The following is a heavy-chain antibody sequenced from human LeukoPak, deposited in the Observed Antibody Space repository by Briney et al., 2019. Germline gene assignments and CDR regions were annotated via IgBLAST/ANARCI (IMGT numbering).Heavy chain of an antibody. J-gene: IGHJ5*02. Sequence: SETLSLTCTVSGGSISSYYWSWIRQPPGMGLDWIGYIYYSGSTNYNPSLKSRVTISVDTSKNQFSLKLTPVTAADTAVYYCARVRFGYGGFDPWGQGTLVTVSS. CDR3: ARVRFGYGGFDP. CDR2: IYYSGST. V-gene: IGHV4-59*01. CDR1: GGSISSYY. D-gene: IGHD3-16*01.